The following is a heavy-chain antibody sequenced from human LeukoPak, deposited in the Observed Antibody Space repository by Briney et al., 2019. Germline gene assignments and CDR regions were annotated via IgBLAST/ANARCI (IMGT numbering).Heavy chain of an antibody. CDR1: GYTFTSYW. Sequence: GESLKISCKGSGYTFTSYWIGWVRQMPGKGLEWMGTIYPGDSDTRYSPSFQGQVTISADKSISTAYLQWSSLKASDTAIYYCAKILRGYNYGYTSYGMDVWGQGTTVTVS. CDR2: IYPGDSDT. D-gene: IGHD5-18*01. J-gene: IGHJ6*02. V-gene: IGHV5-51*01. CDR3: AKILRGYNYGYTSYGMDV.